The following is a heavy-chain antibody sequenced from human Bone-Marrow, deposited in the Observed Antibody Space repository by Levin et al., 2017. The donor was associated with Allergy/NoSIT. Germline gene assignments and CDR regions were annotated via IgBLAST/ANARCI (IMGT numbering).Heavy chain of an antibody. CDR2: ISGSGGST. V-gene: IGHV3-23*01. Sequence: GGSLRLSCAASGFTFSSYAMSWVRQAPGKGLEWVSAISGSGGSTYYADSVKGRFTISRDNSKNTLYLQMNSLRAEDTAVYYCAKDSYYDFWSGYSYYYGMDVWGQGTTVTVSS. J-gene: IGHJ6*02. D-gene: IGHD3-3*01. CDR3: AKDSYYDFWSGYSYYYGMDV. CDR1: GFTFSSYA.